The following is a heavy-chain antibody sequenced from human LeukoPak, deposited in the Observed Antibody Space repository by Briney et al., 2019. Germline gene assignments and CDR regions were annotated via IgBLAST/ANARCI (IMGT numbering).Heavy chain of an antibody. V-gene: IGHV4-30-4*08. CDR2: IYYSGST. J-gene: IGHJ3*02. Sequence: SETLSLTCTVSGGSISSGDYYWSWIRQPPGKGLGWIGYIYYSGSTYYNPSLKSRVTISVDTSKNQISLKLSSVTAADTAVYYCARERLVRGLDIWGQGTMVTVSS. CDR3: ARERLVRGLDI. CDR1: GGSISSGDYY. D-gene: IGHD3-9*01.